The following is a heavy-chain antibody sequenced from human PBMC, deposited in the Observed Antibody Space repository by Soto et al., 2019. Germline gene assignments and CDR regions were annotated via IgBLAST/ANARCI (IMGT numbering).Heavy chain of an antibody. V-gene: IGHV4-59*02. CDR3: ARASYYSYLDV. J-gene: IGHJ6*03. Sequence: SETLSLTCTVSGGSVTTYSWGWIRQPPGKELEWVGYISYSGSTNYNPSLKSRVTISRVTSKNQFSLNLVSVTAADTAVYYCARASYYSYLDVWGKGTTVTVSS. CDR1: GGSVTTYS. CDR2: ISYSGST.